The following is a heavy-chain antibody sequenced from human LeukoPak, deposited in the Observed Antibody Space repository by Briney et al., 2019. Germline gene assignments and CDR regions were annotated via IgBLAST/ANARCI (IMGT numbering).Heavy chain of an antibody. Sequence: SETLSLTCTVSGGSISSSSYYWGWIRQPPGKGLEWIGSIYYSGSTYYNPSPKSRVTISVDTSKNQFSLRLSSVTAADTAVYYCARLGDYYDSSGYFRFDPWGQGTLVTVSS. V-gene: IGHV4-39*01. D-gene: IGHD3-22*01. CDR2: IYYSGST. CDR3: ARLGDYYDSSGYFRFDP. J-gene: IGHJ5*02. CDR1: GGSISSSSYY.